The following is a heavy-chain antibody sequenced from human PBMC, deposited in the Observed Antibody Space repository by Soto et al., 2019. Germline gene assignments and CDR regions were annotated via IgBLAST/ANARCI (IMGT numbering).Heavy chain of an antibody. CDR3: ARDRGGYSYGHLDY. J-gene: IGHJ4*02. D-gene: IGHD5-18*01. CDR1: GYTFTDHY. CDR2: INPNSGGT. Sequence: GASVKVSCKASGYTFTDHYLHWVRQAPGEGLEWVGWINPNSGGTNHAQKFQGWVTMTRDTSISTAYMELSRLRSDDTAVYYCARDRGGYSYGHLDYWGQGTLVTVSS. V-gene: IGHV1-2*04.